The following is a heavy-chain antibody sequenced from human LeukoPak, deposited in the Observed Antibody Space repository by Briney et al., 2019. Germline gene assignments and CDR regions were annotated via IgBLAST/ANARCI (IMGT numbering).Heavy chain of an antibody. V-gene: IGHV5-51*01. CDR3: ARLGLEAYDNSGYYYFDY. CDR1: GYCFTNYW. D-gene: IGHD3-22*01. Sequence: PAASLQISCKASGYCFTNYWIGWGRRMPGKGLEWMGTIYPGDSDTRYRPSFQGQDTISADKSISTAYLQWSSQKASDTAIYQCARLGLEAYDNSGYYYFDYWGQGALVSVSS. J-gene: IGHJ4*02. CDR2: IYPGDSDT.